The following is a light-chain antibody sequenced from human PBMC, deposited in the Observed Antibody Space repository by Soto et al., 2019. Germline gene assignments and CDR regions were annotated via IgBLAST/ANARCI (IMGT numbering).Light chain of an antibody. CDR2: DNN. CDR3: GTWDSSLSAVV. Sequence: QSALTEPPSVSAAPGQKVTISCSGSSSNIGNNYVSWYQQLPGTAPKLLIYDNNKRPSGIPDRFSGSKSGTSATLGITGLXTGDEADYYCGTWDSSLSAVVFGGGTKVTVL. CDR1: SSNIGNNY. J-gene: IGLJ2*01. V-gene: IGLV1-51*01.